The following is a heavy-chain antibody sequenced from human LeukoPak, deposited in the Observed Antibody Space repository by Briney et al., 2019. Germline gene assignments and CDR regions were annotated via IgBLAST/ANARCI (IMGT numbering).Heavy chain of an antibody. J-gene: IGHJ3*02. CDR2: IYYSGST. V-gene: IGHV4-59*12. CDR1: GGSISSYY. Sequence: SETLSLTCTVSGGSISSYYWSWIRQPPGKGLEWIGYIYYSGSTNYNPSLKSRVTISVDTSKNQFSLKLSSVTAADTAVYYCARDGPRIQPDAFEIWGQGTMVTVSS. D-gene: IGHD5-18*01. CDR3: ARDGPRIQPDAFEI.